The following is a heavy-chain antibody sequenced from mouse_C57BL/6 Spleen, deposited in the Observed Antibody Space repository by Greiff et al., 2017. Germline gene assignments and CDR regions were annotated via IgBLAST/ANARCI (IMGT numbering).Heavy chain of an antibody. CDR3: ARVGGRTGTEFDY. CDR1: GYTFTSYW. J-gene: IGHJ2*01. V-gene: IGHV1-69*01. D-gene: IGHD4-1*01. CDR2: IDPSDSYT. Sequence: QVQLQQPGAELVMPGASVKLSCKASGYTFTSYWMHWVKQRPGQGLEWIGEIDPSDSYTNYNQQFKGKSTLTVDKSSSTAYMQLSSLTSEDSAVYYCARVGGRTGTEFDYWGQGTTLTVSS.